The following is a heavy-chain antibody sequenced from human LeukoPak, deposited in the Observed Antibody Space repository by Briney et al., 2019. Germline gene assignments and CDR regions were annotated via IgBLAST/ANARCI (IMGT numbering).Heavy chain of an antibody. D-gene: IGHD6-19*01. J-gene: IGHJ3*02. CDR1: GGSTSSGSYF. CDR2: INYRGST. V-gene: IGHV4-39*01. CDR3: ARQIAVAGEWAFDI. Sequence: PSETLSLTCTVSGGSTSSGSYFWIWIRQPPGMGLEWIGSINYRGSTYYNPSLKSRVTISVDTSKNQFSLKLSSVTAADTALYYCARQIAVAGEWAFDIWGQGTMVTVSS.